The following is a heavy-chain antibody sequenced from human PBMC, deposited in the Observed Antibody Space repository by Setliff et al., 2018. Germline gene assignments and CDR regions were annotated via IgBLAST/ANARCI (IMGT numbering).Heavy chain of an antibody. D-gene: IGHD6-13*01. CDR2: IYYTGST. Sequence: SETLSLTCTVSGGSISSGDYYWSWIRQPPGKGLEWIGYIYYTGSTYYNPSLKSRVTISVDTSKNQFSLKLRSVTAADTAVYYCAKQGSYYYYMDVWGKGTTVTVSS. CDR3: AKQGSYYYYMDV. J-gene: IGHJ6*03. CDR1: GGSISSGDYY. V-gene: IGHV4-30-4*08.